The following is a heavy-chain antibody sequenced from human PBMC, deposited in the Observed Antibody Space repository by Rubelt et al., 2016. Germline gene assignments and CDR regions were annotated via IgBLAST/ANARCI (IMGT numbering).Heavy chain of an antibody. J-gene: IGHJ3*01. Sequence: QVQLQQWGAGLLKPSETLSLTCAVYGGSFSGYYWSWIRQPPGKGLEWIGEINHSGSTNYNPPLHWRVPISGDPSKNPCSLKLSSVTAADTAVYYCAYGTLGRSAFDLWGQGTTVTVSS. D-gene: IGHD1-14*01. V-gene: IGHV4-34*01. CDR2: INHSGST. CDR1: GGSFSGYY. CDR3: AYGTLGRSAFDL.